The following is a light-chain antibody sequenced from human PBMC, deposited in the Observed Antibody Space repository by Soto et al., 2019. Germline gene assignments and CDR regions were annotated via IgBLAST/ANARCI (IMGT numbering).Light chain of an antibody. CDR3: SSYTTSSTRV. Sequence: QSALTQPASVSGSPGQSITISCTGTSSDIGYYNFVSWYQQHPGKAPKLMIYDVSNRPSGVSNRFSASKSGNTASLTISGLQAEDEADYYCSSYTTSSTRVFGTGTKVTV. J-gene: IGLJ1*01. CDR2: DVS. CDR1: SSDIGYYNF. V-gene: IGLV2-14*03.